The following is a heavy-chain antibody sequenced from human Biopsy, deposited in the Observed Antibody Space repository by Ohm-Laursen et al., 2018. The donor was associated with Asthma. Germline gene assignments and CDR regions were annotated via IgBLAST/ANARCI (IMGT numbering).Heavy chain of an antibody. D-gene: IGHD4-17*01. CDR2: HDHEEGGT. V-gene: IGHV1-24*01. CDR1: GYSLTDLS. CDR3: ASDFPKDYVRYNFQF. Sequence: ASVKVSCKTSGYSLTDLSMHWVRQAPGQGLEWMGGHDHEEGGTVNARRFQGRVTMTEDTSTDTAYMELSSLSSDDTAVYYCASDFPKDYVRYNFQFWGQGTLVTVSS. J-gene: IGHJ4*02.